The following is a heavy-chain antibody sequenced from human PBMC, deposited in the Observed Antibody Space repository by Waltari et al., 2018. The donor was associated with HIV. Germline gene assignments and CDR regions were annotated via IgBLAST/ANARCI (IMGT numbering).Heavy chain of an antibody. V-gene: IGHV3-21*02. J-gene: IGHJ5*02. CDR2: ISSSGNFK. CDR3: ARDSRGSTWSLNWFDP. D-gene: IGHD6-6*01. CDR1: GFIFNTYS. Sequence: EVQLVESGGGPVKPGESLRLSCVTSGFIFNTYSMNWVRQAPGKGQEWVSAISSSGNFKHYADSVKGRFTISRDNAENSLYLQMNGLRAEDTAIYYCARDSRGSTWSLNWFDPGGQGTLGTVSS.